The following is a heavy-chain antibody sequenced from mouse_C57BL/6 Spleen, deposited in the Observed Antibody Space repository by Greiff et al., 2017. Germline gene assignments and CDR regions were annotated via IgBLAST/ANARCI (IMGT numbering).Heavy chain of an antibody. CDR1: GFTFSDYG. D-gene: IGHD1-2*01. Sequence: EVHLVESGGGLVKPGGSLKLSCAASGFTFSDYGMHWVRQAPEQGLEWVAYISSGSSTIYYADTVKGGFTISRDNAKNTLFLQMTSLRSEDTAMYYCARLLRHLDYSGQGTTLTVSS. CDR2: ISSGSSTI. CDR3: ARLLRHLDY. V-gene: IGHV5-17*01. J-gene: IGHJ2*01.